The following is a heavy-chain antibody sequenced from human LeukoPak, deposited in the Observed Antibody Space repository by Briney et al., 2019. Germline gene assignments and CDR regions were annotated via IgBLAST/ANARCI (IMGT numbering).Heavy chain of an antibody. D-gene: IGHD2-15*01. CDR2: IKQDGSEK. Sequence: GGSLRLSCAASGFTFSSYWMSWVRQAPGKGLEWVANIKQDGSEKYYVDSVKGRFTISRDNAKNSLYLQMSSLRAEDTAVYYCAREQPGRGSNFDYWGQGTLVTVSS. CDR1: GFTFSSYW. V-gene: IGHV3-7*01. J-gene: IGHJ4*02. CDR3: AREQPGRGSNFDY.